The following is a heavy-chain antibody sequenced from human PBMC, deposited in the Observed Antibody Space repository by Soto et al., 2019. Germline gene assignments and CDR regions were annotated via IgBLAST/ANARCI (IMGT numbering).Heavy chain of an antibody. Sequence: QVQFVQSGAEVKKPGASVRLSCKPSGYTLPNYSIQWVRQAAGQGLQWLGWINPGSGYTEYSQRFQSRVTLSRDNSASTFYMDLTSLTSEDTAVYFCTRDLNGGNPFDYWGQGTLVTVSS. CDR3: TRDLNGGNPFDY. D-gene: IGHD2-8*01. CDR2: INPGSGYT. V-gene: IGHV1-3*01. CDR1: GYTLPNYS. J-gene: IGHJ4*02.